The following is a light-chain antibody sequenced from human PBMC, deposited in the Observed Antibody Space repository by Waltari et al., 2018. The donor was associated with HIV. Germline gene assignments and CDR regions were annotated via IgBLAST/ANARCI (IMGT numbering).Light chain of an antibody. CDR3: CSYAGTYTWV. J-gene: IGLJ3*02. V-gene: IGLV2-11*01. CDR2: HVN. Sequence: QSALTQPRSVSGSPGQSVTFTCAGIELGSSDYKYVSWYQQRPGTATTLLLYHVNERPSGVPNRFSGSKSANTSSLTISGLQAEDEATYFCCSYAGTYTWVFGGGTNLPV. CDR1: ELGSSDYKY.